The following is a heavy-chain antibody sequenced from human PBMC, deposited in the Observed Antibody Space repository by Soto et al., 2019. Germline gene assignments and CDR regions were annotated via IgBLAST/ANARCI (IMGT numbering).Heavy chain of an antibody. D-gene: IGHD2-15*01. CDR1: GGSISSSNW. CDR2: IYHSGST. V-gene: IGHV4-4*02. CDR3: ARAIWYCSGGSCYSDAFDI. J-gene: IGHJ3*02. Sequence: QVQLQESGPGLVKPSGTLSLTCAVSGGSISSSNWWSWVRQPPGKGLAWIGEIYHSGSTNYNPSRKSRVTISVDKSKNQFSLKLSSVTAADTAVYYCARAIWYCSGGSCYSDAFDIWGQGTMVTVSS.